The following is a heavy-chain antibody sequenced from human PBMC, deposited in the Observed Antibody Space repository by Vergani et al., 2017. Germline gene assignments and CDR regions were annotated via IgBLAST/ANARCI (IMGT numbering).Heavy chain of an antibody. Sequence: QVQLQQWGAGLLKPSETLSLTCAVYGGSFSGYYWSWIRQPPGKGLEWIGEMNHSGSTNYNPSLKSRVTISVDTSKNQFSLKLSSVTAADTAVYYCARRGLNYSNYVVPRGGYMYVWGKGTTVTVSS. CDR2: MNHSGST. CDR3: ARRGLNYSNYVVPRGGYMYV. CDR1: GGSFSGYY. V-gene: IGHV4-34*02. D-gene: IGHD4-11*01. J-gene: IGHJ6*03.